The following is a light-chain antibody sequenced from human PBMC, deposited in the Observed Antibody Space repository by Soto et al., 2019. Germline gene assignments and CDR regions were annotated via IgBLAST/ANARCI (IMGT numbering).Light chain of an antibody. CDR1: QGIRNY. Sequence: DIQMTQSPSSLSASVVDRVTITFRASQGIRNYLAWYQQKPGKVPKLLIYAASTLQSGVPSRFSGSGSGTDFTLTISSLQPEDVATYYCQKYNSAPWTFGQGTKVDIK. J-gene: IGKJ1*01. CDR2: AAS. V-gene: IGKV1-27*01. CDR3: QKYNSAPWT.